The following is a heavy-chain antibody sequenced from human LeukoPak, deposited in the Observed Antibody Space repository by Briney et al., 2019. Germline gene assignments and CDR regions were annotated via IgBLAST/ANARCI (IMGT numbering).Heavy chain of an antibody. CDR3: ARDIGGSGRNWFDP. V-gene: IGHV3-43*02. J-gene: IGHJ5*02. Sequence: GGSLRLSCAASGFTFDDYAMHWVRQAPGKGLEWVSLISGDGDSTYYADSVRGRFTISRDNSKNSLYLQMNSLRTEDTALYYCARDIGGSGRNWFDPWGQGTLVPVPS. CDR2: ISGDGDST. D-gene: IGHD3-10*01. CDR1: GFTFDDYA.